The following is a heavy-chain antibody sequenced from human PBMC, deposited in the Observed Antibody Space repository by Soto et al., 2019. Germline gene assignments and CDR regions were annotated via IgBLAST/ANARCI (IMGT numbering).Heavy chain of an antibody. D-gene: IGHD2-8*01. J-gene: IGHJ5*02. CDR1: AASSSSFY. Sequence: QVQLQESGPGLVKPSETLSLTCTVSAASSSSFYWSWIRQPPGKGLEWIGYMNNIGRTNYNPSLKSRVTISLDASKNQFSLNLTSVIAADTAVYYCAGSFCRDAVRCNWFDPWGQGTLVTVSS. CDR3: AGSFCRDAVRCNWFDP. CDR2: MNNIGRT. V-gene: IGHV4-59*01.